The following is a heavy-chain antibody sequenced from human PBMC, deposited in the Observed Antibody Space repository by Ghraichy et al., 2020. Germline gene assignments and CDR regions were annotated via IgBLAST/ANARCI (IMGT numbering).Heavy chain of an antibody. D-gene: IGHD3-16*01. J-gene: IGHJ6*02. CDR3: ARATIGDGMDV. CDR2: INHSGSS. Sequence: ESLNISCAVYGGSFSDYYWTWIRQPPGKGLEWIGEINHSGSSQYNPSLKSRVTISVNTSKKQFSLKLSSVTAADTALYYCARATIGDGMDVWGQGTTVTV. V-gene: IGHV4-34*01. CDR1: GGSFSDYY.